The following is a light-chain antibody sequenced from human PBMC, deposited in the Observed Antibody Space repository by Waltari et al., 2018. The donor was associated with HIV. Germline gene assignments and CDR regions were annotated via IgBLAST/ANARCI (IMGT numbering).Light chain of an antibody. J-gene: IGKJ4*01. Sequence: EIVLTQSPATLSLSPGERATLSCRASQSVSSYLAWYQQKPGQAPRLLIYDASNTATGIPARFSGSGSATDFTLTISSLEPEDFAVYYCQQRSNWFLTFGGGTKVEIK. V-gene: IGKV3-11*01. CDR2: DAS. CDR3: QQRSNWFLT. CDR1: QSVSSY.